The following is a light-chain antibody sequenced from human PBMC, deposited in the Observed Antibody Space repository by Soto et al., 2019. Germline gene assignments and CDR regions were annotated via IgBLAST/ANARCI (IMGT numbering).Light chain of an antibody. Sequence: DIQMTQSPSSLSASVGDRVTITCRASQGISNYLAWYQQKPGQVPKLLIYSASTLQSGVPSRFSGSGSGTDFTLTISSLQPEDVAIYYCQKYNSAPWTFGQGTKVELK. V-gene: IGKV1-27*01. CDR1: QGISNY. CDR2: SAS. CDR3: QKYNSAPWT. J-gene: IGKJ1*01.